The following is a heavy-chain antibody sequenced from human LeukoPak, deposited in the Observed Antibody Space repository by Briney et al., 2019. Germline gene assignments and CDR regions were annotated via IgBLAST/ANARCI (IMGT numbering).Heavy chain of an antibody. D-gene: IGHD2-15*01. Sequence: GGSLRLSCAASGFTFRTYGMHWVRQAPGKGLEWVAIIRDDGSNIYYADSVKGRFTISRDNSKNTLYLQMNSLRVEDTAVYHCARAGGVVVVAATHDYWGQGTLVTVSS. CDR2: IRDDGSNI. CDR1: GFTFRTYG. J-gene: IGHJ4*02. CDR3: ARAGGVVVVAATHDY. V-gene: IGHV3-30*02.